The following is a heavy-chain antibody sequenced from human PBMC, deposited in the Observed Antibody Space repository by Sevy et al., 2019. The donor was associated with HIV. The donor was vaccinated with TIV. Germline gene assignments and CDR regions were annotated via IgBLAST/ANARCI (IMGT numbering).Heavy chain of an antibody. CDR3: VKEGGGEGGDH. D-gene: IGHD2-21*01. V-gene: IGHV3-30*02. Sequence: GESLKISCPASGFSYSSYGMHWVRQAPGKGLEWVAYIQYDGSNKDYADSVKGRFTISRDNSKNTLDLQMNSLRVEDTAVYYCVKEGGGEGGDHWGQGTLVTVSS. CDR2: IQYDGSNK. J-gene: IGHJ4*02. CDR1: GFSYSSYG.